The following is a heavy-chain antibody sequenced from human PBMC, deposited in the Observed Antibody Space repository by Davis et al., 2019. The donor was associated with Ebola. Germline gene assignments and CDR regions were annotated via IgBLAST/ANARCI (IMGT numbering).Heavy chain of an antibody. V-gene: IGHV5-10-1*01. CDR2: IDPSDSYT. CDR1: GYSFTSYW. Sequence: GGSLRLSCKGSGYSFTSYWISWVRQMPGKGLEWMGRIDPSDSYTNYSPSFQGHVTISADKSISTAYLQWSSLKASDTAMYYCARLTGTPVPYYYYDMDVWGQGTTVTVSS. D-gene: IGHD1-1*01. J-gene: IGHJ6*02. CDR3: ARLTGTPVPYYYYDMDV.